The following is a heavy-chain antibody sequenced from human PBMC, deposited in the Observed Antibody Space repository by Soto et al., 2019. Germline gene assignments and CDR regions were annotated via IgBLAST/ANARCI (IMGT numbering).Heavy chain of an antibody. CDR3: AREIPNWFDP. J-gene: IGHJ5*02. Sequence: SETLSLTCTVSGGSISSYYWSRIRQPPGKGLEWIGYIYYSGSTNYNPSLKSRVTISVDTSKNQFSLKLSSVTAADTAVYYCAREIPNWFDPWGQGTLVTVSS. CDR1: GGSISSYY. CDR2: IYYSGST. V-gene: IGHV4-59*01.